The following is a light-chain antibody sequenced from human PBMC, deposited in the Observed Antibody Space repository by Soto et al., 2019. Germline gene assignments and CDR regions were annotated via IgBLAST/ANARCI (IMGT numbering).Light chain of an antibody. CDR2: DTS. V-gene: IGKV3-20*01. J-gene: IGKJ1*01. CDR1: QSVSSSY. Sequence: EMVFAHSRVTLSFSPVERATLSCRAIQSVSSSYLAWYQQKPGQAPRLLIYDTSNRATGVPARFSGGGSGTDFTLTISRLEPEDSAVYYCQQYGSSPTRTFGQGTKVDIK. CDR3: QQYGSSPTRT.